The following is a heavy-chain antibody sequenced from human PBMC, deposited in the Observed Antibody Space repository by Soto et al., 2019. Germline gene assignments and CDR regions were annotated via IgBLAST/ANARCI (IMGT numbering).Heavy chain of an antibody. J-gene: IGHJ4*02. CDR3: AGGGSPYVWLNGF. V-gene: IGHV1-69*01. Sequence: QEQLVQSGPEVKKPGSSVKVSCKDSGGLFSSFVISWVRQAPGQGLEWLGGIIPVFGTTNYAEKFQDRVTITADEPRNTAYRELGGLRSGDRAMYSCAGGGSPYVWLNGFWGQGTLVTVSS. CDR2: IIPVFGTT. D-gene: IGHD3-16*01. CDR1: GGLFSSFV.